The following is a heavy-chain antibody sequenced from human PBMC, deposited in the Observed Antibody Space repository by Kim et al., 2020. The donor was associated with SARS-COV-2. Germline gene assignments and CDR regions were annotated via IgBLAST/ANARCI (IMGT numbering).Heavy chain of an antibody. CDR3: ARRFTNYYDSSGYYYPFDY. CDR2: IYPGDSDT. J-gene: IGHJ4*02. D-gene: IGHD3-22*01. Sequence: GESLKISCKGSGYSFTSYWIGWVRQMPGKGLEWMGIIYPGDSDTRYSPSFQGQVTISADKSISTAYLQWSSLKASDTAMYYCARRFTNYYDSSGYYYPFDYWGQGTLVTVSS. CDR1: GYSFTSYW. V-gene: IGHV5-51*01.